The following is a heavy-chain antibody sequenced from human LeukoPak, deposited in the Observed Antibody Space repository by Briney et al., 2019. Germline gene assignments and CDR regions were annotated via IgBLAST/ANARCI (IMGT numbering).Heavy chain of an antibody. CDR1: GGSISSGSYY. V-gene: IGHV4-61*02. J-gene: IGHJ3*02. Sequence: SQTLSLTCTVSGGSISSGSYYWSWIRQPAGTGLEWIGRIYISGSTNYNPSLKSRVTISVDTSKNQFSLKLSSVTAADTAVYYWARVQWEPPEAFDIWGQGTMVTVSS. CDR3: ARVQWEPPEAFDI. D-gene: IGHD1-26*01. CDR2: IYISGST.